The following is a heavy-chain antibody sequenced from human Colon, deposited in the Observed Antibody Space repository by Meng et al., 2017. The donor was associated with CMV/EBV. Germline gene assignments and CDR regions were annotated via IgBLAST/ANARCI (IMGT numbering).Heavy chain of an antibody. Sequence: ASVKVSCKASGYTFTNYFIHWVRQAPGQGLEWMGWIDPSSGDTNFAQNFQGRVSMTRDTSITTAHMELTSLTSDDTALYYCAREGMSTPSAADSWGQGNLVTVSS. CDR1: GYTFTNYF. CDR2: IDPSSGDT. D-gene: IGHD6-25*01. V-gene: IGHV1-2*02. J-gene: IGHJ4*02. CDR3: AREGMSTPSAADS.